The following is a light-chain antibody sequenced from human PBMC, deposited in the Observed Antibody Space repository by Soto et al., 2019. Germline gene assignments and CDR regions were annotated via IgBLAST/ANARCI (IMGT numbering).Light chain of an antibody. CDR1: QSVSRY. CDR3: KHRSKWPLT. J-gene: IGKJ4*01. CDR2: DAS. V-gene: IGKV3-11*01. Sequence: EIVLTQSPATLSLSPGERATLSCRASQSVSRYLAWYQQKPGQAPRLLIYDASNWASGIPDRFSGSGSGTDFTLTISSLEPEDSSVYYCKHRSKWPLTFGGGTKVEIK.